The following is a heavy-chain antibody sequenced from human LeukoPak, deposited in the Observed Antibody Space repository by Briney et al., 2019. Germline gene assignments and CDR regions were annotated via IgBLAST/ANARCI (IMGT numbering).Heavy chain of an antibody. CDR3: ARDRGYYFDSTPTD. V-gene: IGHV4-34*01. CDR2: INHSGST. J-gene: IGHJ4*02. D-gene: IGHD3-22*01. Sequence: TSETLSLTCAVYGGSFSGYYWSWIRQPPGKGLEWIGEINHSGSTNYNPSLKSRVTMSVDTSRNQFSLILSSVTAADTAVYYCARDRGYYFDSTPTDWGQGTLVTVSS. CDR1: GGSFSGYY.